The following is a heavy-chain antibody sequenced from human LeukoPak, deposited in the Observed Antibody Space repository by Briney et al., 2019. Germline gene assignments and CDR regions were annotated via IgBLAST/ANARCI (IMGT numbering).Heavy chain of an antibody. CDR2: IYASGST. Sequence: SETLSLTCTVSGDSMSDSYWSWIRRPAGKGLEWIGRIYASGSTNYNPSLKSRVTLSVDTSSNQFSLTLSSVTAADTAVYHCARDIRSHNGPGGYYYYYMHVWGKGTTVTVSS. V-gene: IGHV4-4*07. CDR1: GDSMSDSY. CDR3: ARDIRSHNGPGGYYYYYMHV. J-gene: IGHJ6*03. D-gene: IGHD2-8*01.